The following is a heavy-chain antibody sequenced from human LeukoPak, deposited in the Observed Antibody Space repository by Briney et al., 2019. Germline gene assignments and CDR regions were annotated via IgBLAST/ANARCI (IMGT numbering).Heavy chain of an antibody. CDR2: INHSGST. Sequence: PSETLSLTCAVCGGSFSGYYWSWIRQPPGKGLEWIGEINHSGSTNYNPSLKSRVTISVDTSKNQFSLKLSSVTAADTAVYYCARAPTFYDSKPYYFDYWGQGTLVTVSS. CDR1: GGSFSGYY. V-gene: IGHV4-34*01. D-gene: IGHD3-22*01. J-gene: IGHJ4*02. CDR3: ARAPTFYDSKPYYFDY.